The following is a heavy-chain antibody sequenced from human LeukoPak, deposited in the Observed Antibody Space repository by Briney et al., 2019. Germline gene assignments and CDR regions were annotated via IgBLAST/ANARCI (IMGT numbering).Heavy chain of an antibody. D-gene: IGHD5-18*01. CDR1: GGSISSYY. CDR2: IYYSGST. J-gene: IGHJ4*02. V-gene: IGHV4-59*01. Sequence: SETLSLTCTVSGGSISSYYWSWTRQPPGKGLEWIGYIYYSGSTNYNPSLKSRVTISVDTSKNQFSLKLSSVTAADTAVYYCARRGGYSFSVDYWGQGTLVTVSS. CDR3: ARRGGYSFSVDY.